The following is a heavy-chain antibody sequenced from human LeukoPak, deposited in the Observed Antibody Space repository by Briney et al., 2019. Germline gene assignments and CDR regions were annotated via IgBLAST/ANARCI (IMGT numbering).Heavy chain of an antibody. CDR2: FNGYNGYT. D-gene: IGHD3-16*02. CDR1: GYTFSGYG. CDR3: AREEYIWGSYRNVDY. V-gene: IGHV1-18*01. J-gene: IGHJ4*02. Sequence: ASVKVSCKTSGYTFSGYGISWVRQAPGQGLEWGVWFNGYNGYTDYAQKLQDRVTMTTDTYTSTVYMELRSLRSDDTGVYYCAREEYIWGSYRNVDYWGQGTLVTVSS.